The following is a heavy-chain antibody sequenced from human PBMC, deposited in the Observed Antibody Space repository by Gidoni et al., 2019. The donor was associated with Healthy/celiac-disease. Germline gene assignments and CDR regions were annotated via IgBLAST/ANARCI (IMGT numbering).Heavy chain of an antibody. CDR2: SSGSGGSK. CDR1: GFTFSSYA. J-gene: IGHJ4*02. V-gene: IGHV3-23*01. CDR3: AKRVRQTIDY. D-gene: IGHD1-7*01. Sequence: DVQLLESGGGLVQPGGSLRLSCAASGFTFSSYAMSWVRQAPGKGLEWVSASSGSGGSKYYADSEKGRFTISRDNSKNTLYLQMNSLRAEDTAVYYCAKRVRQTIDYWGQGTLVTVSS.